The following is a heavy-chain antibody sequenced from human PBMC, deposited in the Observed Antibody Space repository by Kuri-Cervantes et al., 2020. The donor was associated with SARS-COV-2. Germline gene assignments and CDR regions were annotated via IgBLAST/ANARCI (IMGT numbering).Heavy chain of an antibody. CDR1: GFDFSRSA. J-gene: IGHJ4*02. CDR2: ISYDGNNK. CDR3: AKDRVGVLDS. V-gene: IGHV3-30-3*01. D-gene: IGHD2-8*01. Sequence: GESLKISCAASGFDFSRSAMHWVRQAPGKGLEWVAVISYDGNNKNCTASGKGRFTISRDNSRNTLYLQMRSLRTEDTAFYYCAKDRVGVLDSCGQGTLVTFSS.